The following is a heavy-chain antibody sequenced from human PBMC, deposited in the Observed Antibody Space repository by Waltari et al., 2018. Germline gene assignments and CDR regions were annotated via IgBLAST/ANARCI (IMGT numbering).Heavy chain of an antibody. D-gene: IGHD4-4*01. CDR3: ARGQRLQNWFDP. CDR1: GESFSGYY. Sequence: QVQLQQWGAGLLKPSETLSLTCAVYGESFSGYYWTWIRQPPGKGVEWIGEINHSGSTNYHPSLKSRVTISVDPSKNQFSLKLTSVTAADTAVYYCARGQRLQNWFDPWGQGTLVTVSS. V-gene: IGHV4-34*01. J-gene: IGHJ5*02. CDR2: INHSGST.